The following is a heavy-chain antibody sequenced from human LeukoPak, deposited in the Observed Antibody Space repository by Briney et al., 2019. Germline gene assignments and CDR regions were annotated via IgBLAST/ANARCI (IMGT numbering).Heavy chain of an antibody. CDR3: ARDPGYSYAVDY. J-gene: IGHJ4*02. Sequence: ASVKVSCKASGYTFTGHYLHWVRQAPGQGREWMGRTNPNTGVTEYVQKFQGRVTMTRDTSISTAYVELTRLRSDDTAIYYCARDPGYSYAVDYWGQGTLVTVSS. CDR2: TNPNTGVT. CDR1: GYTFTGHY. D-gene: IGHD5-18*01. V-gene: IGHV1-2*06.